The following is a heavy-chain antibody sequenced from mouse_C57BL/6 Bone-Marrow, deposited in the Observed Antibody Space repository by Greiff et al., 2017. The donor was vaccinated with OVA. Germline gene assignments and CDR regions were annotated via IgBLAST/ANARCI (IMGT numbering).Heavy chain of an antibody. CDR3: ARAYYSDYYAMDY. Sequence: QVQLKQPGAELVKPGASVKLSCKASGYTFTSYWMQWVKQRPGQGLEWIGELDPSDSYTNYNQKFKGKATLTVDTSSSTAYMQLSSLTSEDSAVYYGARAYYSDYYAMDYWGQGTPVTVSS. V-gene: IGHV1-50*01. CDR2: LDPSDSYT. CDR1: GYTFTSYW. D-gene: IGHD2-12*01. J-gene: IGHJ4*01.